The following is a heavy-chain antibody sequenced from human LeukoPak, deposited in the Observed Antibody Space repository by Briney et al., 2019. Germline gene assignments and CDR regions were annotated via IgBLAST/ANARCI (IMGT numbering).Heavy chain of an antibody. J-gene: IGHJ4*02. Sequence: GGSLRLSCVASGFTLSWYWMSWVRQAPGKGLEWVASINQDGGEKYSLDSVKGRFTISRDNTKSSLYLQMNSLRAEDTAMYYCARYRHLYYWGQGTLVTVSS. CDR1: GFTLSWYW. V-gene: IGHV3-7*01. CDR2: INQDGGEK. CDR3: ARYRHLYY. D-gene: IGHD3-16*01.